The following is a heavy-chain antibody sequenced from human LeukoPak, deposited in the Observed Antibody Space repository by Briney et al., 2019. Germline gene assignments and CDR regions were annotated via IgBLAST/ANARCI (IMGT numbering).Heavy chain of an antibody. J-gene: IGHJ4*02. D-gene: IGHD3/OR15-3a*01. Sequence: SETLSLTCAVYGGSFSDHFWTWVRQPPGKGLEWIEEVTHSGSTYYNPSLKSRVTISVDTSKNQFSLKLSSVTAADTAVYYCAREDMVFGSFDYWGQGTLVTVSS. CDR1: GGSFSDHF. CDR2: VTHSGST. V-gene: IGHV4-34*09. CDR3: AREDMVFGSFDY.